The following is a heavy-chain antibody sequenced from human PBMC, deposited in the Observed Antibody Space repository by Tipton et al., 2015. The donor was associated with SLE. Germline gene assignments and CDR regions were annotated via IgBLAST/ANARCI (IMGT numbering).Heavy chain of an antibody. D-gene: IGHD3-3*01. CDR2: IYITGTT. J-gene: IGHJ4*02. CDR1: GASISSGSYY. V-gene: IGHV4-61*02. Sequence: GLVKPSQTLSLTCTVSGASISSGSYYWSWIRQPAGKGLEWIGHIYITGTTNYNPSLKSRVTISEDASKNQFSLRVTSVTAADTAVYYCARGYYDFWSGPPFDFWGQGTLVTVSS. CDR3: ARGYYDFWSGPPFDF.